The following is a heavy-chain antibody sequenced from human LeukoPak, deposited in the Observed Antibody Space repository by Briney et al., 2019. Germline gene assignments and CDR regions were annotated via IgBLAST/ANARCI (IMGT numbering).Heavy chain of an antibody. CDR2: SNTDGTI. V-gene: IGHV3-48*02. Sequence: GGSLRLSGAASGFTFSYYSMNWVRQAPGKGLEWISYSNTDGTISYADSVKGRFTISRDNAENSQYLQMNSLRDEDTAVYFCVRDRDYAFDFWGQGTMVTVSS. J-gene: IGHJ3*01. CDR1: GFTFSYYS. CDR3: VRDRDYAFDF.